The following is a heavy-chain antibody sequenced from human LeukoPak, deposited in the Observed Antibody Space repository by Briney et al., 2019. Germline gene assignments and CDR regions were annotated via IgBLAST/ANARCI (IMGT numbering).Heavy chain of an antibody. J-gene: IGHJ6*03. CDR2: VSYSGNT. CDR1: GGSISRSSYY. V-gene: IGHV4-39*07. D-gene: IGHD3-3*01. CDR3: ARGSNNITIFGVVTYYYYYYMDV. Sequence: PSETLSLTCTVSGGSISRSSYYWGWIRQTPGMGLEWIGSVSYSGNTDYNPSLKSRVTISVDTSKNQFSLKLSSVTAADTAVYYCARGSNNITIFGVVTYYYYYYMDVWGKGTTVTVSS.